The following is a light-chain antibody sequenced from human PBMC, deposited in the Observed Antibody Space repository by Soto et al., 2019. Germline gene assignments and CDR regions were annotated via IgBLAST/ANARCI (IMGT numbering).Light chain of an antibody. V-gene: IGKV3D-20*01. J-gene: IGKJ4*01. Sequence: EIVLTQSPATLSLSPGDRATLSCGASQSVSSSYLAWYQQKPGLAPRLLIYDASSRATGIPDRFSGSGSGTDFTLTISRLEPEDFAVYYCQQYGISPFTFGGGTKVEIK. CDR1: QSVSSSY. CDR2: DAS. CDR3: QQYGISPFT.